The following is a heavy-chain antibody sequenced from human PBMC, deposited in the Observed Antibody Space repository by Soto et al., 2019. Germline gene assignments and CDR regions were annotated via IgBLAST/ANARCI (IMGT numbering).Heavy chain of an antibody. D-gene: IGHD2-2*01. V-gene: IGHV1-2*04. CDR1: GYTFTGYY. J-gene: IGHJ6*02. CDR3: AREYIVVVPAASGYYYYGMDV. CDR2: IISNSGGT. Sequence: GASVKVSCKASGYTFTGYYMHWVRQAPGQGIEWMGWIISNSGGTNYAHKFQCWVTMTRDTSIITAYMELSRLRSDDTAVYYCAREYIVVVPAASGYYYYGMDVWGQGTTVTV.